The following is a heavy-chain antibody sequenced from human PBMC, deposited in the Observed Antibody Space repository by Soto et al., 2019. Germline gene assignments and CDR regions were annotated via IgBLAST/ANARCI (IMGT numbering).Heavy chain of an antibody. D-gene: IGHD5-18*01. V-gene: IGHV4-34*01. CDR3: ARDVDTAMALDY. J-gene: IGHJ4*02. CDR1: GGSFSGYY. Sequence: QVQLQQWGAGLLKPSETLSLTCAVYGGSFSGYYWSWIRQPPGKGLEWIGEINHSGSTNYNPSLKRRVTISVDTSKNQFSLKLSSVTAADTAVYYCARDVDTAMALDYWGQGTLVTVSS. CDR2: INHSGST.